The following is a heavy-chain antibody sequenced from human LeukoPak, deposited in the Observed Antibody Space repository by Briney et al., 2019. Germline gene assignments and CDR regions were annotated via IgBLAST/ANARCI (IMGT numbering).Heavy chain of an antibody. D-gene: IGHD2-2*01. Sequence: GGSLRLSCAASGFTFNKYAMSWVRQSPGKGLEWVSAIGRSGANSYYATSVKGRFSVSRDSTKNTFHLQMNSLRAEDTAIYYCAKLQTAVVPAATLGFDSWGQGTLVTVSS. V-gene: IGHV3-23*01. CDR1: GFTFNKYA. CDR2: IGRSGANS. J-gene: IGHJ4*02. CDR3: AKLQTAVVPAATLGFDS.